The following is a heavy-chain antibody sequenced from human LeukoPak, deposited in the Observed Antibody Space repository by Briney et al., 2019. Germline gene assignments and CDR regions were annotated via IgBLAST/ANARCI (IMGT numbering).Heavy chain of an antibody. D-gene: IGHD2-15*01. CDR2: ISAYNGNT. Sequence: ASVKVSCEASGYTFTSYGISWVRQAPGQGLEWMGWISAYNGNTNYAQKLQGRVTMTTDTSTSTAYMELRSLRSDDTAVYYCARIGYCSGGSCLLYSVGYAFDIWGQGTMVTVSS. V-gene: IGHV1-18*01. CDR3: ARIGYCSGGSCLLYSVGYAFDI. CDR1: GYTFTSYG. J-gene: IGHJ3*02.